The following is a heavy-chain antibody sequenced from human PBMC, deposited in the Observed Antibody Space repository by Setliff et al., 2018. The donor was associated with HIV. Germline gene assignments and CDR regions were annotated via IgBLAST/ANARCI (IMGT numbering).Heavy chain of an antibody. V-gene: IGHV3-30*04. CDR3: AKSEWELLQSPIDY. Sequence: GGSLRLSCAASGFTFSSYAMDWVRQAPGKGLEWVAVISNDGSNKYYADSVKGRFTISRDNAKNSLYLQMNSLRAEDMALYYCAKSEWELLQSPIDYWGQGTLVTVSS. CDR1: GFTFSSYA. D-gene: IGHD1-26*01. J-gene: IGHJ4*02. CDR2: ISNDGSNK.